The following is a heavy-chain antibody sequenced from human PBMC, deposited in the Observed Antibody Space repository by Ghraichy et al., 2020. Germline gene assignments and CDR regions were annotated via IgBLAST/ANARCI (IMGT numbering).Heavy chain of an antibody. J-gene: IGHJ4*02. D-gene: IGHD6-6*01. CDR2: IYYGGTT. Sequence: ESLNISCTVSGGSVSSATYYWSWVRQPPGKGLEWIGNIYYGGTTNYNPSLKSRVTISVDTSKNQFSLKVNSVTPADTAVYYCARELGGASRPLDYWGQGTLVTVSS. CDR1: GGSVSSATYY. CDR3: ARELGGASRPLDY. V-gene: IGHV4-61*01.